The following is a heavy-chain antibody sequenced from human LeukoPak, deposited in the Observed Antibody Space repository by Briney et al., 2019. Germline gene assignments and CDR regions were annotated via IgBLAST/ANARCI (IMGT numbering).Heavy chain of an antibody. CDR1: GGSFSGYY. CDR2: INHSGST. J-gene: IGHJ4*02. V-gene: IGHV4-34*01. CDR3: ARRQRWLQLFHD. D-gene: IGHD5-24*01. Sequence: SETPSLTCAVYGGSFSGYYWSWIRQPPGKGLEWIGEINHSGSTNYNPSLKSRVTLSVDTSKIQFSLKLSSVTAADTAVYYCARRQRWLQLFHDWGQGTLVTVSS.